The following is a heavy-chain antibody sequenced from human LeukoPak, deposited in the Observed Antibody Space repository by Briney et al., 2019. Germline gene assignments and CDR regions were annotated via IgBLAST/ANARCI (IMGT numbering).Heavy chain of an antibody. CDR1: GYTFTSYG. J-gene: IGHJ3*02. V-gene: IGHV1-18*01. CDR3: ARDPSGVTTTHAFDI. D-gene: IGHD4-17*01. Sequence: GASVKVSCKASGYTFTSYGISWVRQAPGQGLEWMGWISAYNGNTNYAQKLQGRVTMTTDTSTSTAYMELRSLRSDDTAVYYCARDPSGVTTTHAFDIWGQGTMVTVSS. CDR2: ISAYNGNT.